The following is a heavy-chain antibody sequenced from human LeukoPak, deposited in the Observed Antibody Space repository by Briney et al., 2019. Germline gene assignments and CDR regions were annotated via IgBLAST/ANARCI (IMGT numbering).Heavy chain of an antibody. CDR3: ARSSKQWLDR. CDR2: ISAYNGDT. CDR1: GYTFTIYG. V-gene: IGHV1-18*01. J-gene: IGHJ4*02. D-gene: IGHD6-19*01. Sequence: ASVTVSCKASGYTFTIYGISWVRQAPGQGLEWMGWISAYNGDTNYAQKFQGRVTMTTDTCTSTGYMELRSLRSDDTAVYYCARSSKQWLDRWGQGTLVTVSS.